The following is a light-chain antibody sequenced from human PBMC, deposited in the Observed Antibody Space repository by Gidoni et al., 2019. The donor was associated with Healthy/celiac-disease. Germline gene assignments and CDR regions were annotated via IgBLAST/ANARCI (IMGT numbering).Light chain of an antibody. CDR2: AAS. Sequence: DIQMTQSPSYLSASVGDRVTITCRASQSINSYLNWYQKKPGKAPKLLLYAASSLQSGVPSRFSGSGSGTDLTLTISSLQPEDFATYYCQQSYSTPWTFGQGTKVEIK. CDR3: QQSYSTPWT. CDR1: QSINSY. J-gene: IGKJ1*01. V-gene: IGKV1-39*01.